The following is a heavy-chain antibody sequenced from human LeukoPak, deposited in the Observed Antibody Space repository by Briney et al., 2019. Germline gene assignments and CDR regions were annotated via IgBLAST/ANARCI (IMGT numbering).Heavy chain of an antibody. J-gene: IGHJ4*02. D-gene: IGHD4-17*01. CDR3: AHRRPDDYGLSYFDY. CDR1: GFSLSITGVA. CDR2: IYWDDDK. Sequence: SGPTLVKPTQTLTLTCTFSGFSLSITGVAVGWVRQPPGKALEWLALIYWDDDKRYTPSLKSRLTITKDTSKNQVVLTMTNMDPVDTATYYCAHRRPDDYGLSYFDYWGQGTLVTVSS. V-gene: IGHV2-5*02.